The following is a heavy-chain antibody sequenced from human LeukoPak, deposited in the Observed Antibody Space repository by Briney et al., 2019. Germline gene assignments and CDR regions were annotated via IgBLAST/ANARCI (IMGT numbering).Heavy chain of an antibody. D-gene: IGHD4-23*01. V-gene: IGHV1-18*01. CDR3: ARQGYGGNPQGAADY. Sequence: ASVKVSCKASGYTFINYDFSWVRQAPGQGLKWMGWISTYNGNTNYAQKLQGRVTMTTDTSTSTAYMELRSLRSDDTAVYYCARQGYGGNPQGAADYWGQGTLVTVSS. CDR2: ISTYNGNT. CDR1: GYTFINYD. J-gene: IGHJ4*02.